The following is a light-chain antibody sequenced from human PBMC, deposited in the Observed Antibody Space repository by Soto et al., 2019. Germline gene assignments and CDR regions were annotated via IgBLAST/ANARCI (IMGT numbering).Light chain of an antibody. CDR2: EVS. Sequence: SALTEPPSASGSPGQSVTISCTGTSSDVGGYNYVSWYQRHPGKAPKLMIYEVSKRPSGVPDRFSGSKSGNTASLTVSGLQAEDEADYYCSSYAGSNNYVVFGGGTKLTVL. V-gene: IGLV2-8*01. CDR3: SSYAGSNNYVV. CDR1: SSDVGGYNY. J-gene: IGLJ2*01.